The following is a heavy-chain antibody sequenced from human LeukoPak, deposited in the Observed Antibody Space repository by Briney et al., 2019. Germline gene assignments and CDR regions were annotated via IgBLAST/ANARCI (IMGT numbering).Heavy chain of an antibody. CDR2: ITHGGAT. CDR1: GGSFNDYF. D-gene: IGHD3-22*01. V-gene: IGHV4-34*10. Sequence: PSETLSLTCAVYGGSFNDYFWTWIRQTPGRGLEWIGDITHGGATRYNPSLESRVTISQDTSKRQLYLRLSSVTAADTAVYYCARSSYYDSSGPYYFDYWGQGTLVTVSS. J-gene: IGHJ4*02. CDR3: ARSSYYDSSGPYYFDY.